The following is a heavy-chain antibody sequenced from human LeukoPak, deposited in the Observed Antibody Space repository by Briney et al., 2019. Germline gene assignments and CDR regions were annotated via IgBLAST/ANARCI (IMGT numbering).Heavy chain of an antibody. V-gene: IGHV4-59*01. Sequence: PSETLSLTCTVSGGSISSYYWSWIRQPPGKGLEWIGYIYYSGSTNYNPSLKSRVTISVDTSKNQFSLKLSSVTAADTAVYYCARDFLVRGYDYCYYGMDVWGQGTTVTVSS. CDR3: ARDFLVRGYDYCYYGMDV. D-gene: IGHD5-12*01. J-gene: IGHJ6*02. CDR1: GGSISSYY. CDR2: IYYSGST.